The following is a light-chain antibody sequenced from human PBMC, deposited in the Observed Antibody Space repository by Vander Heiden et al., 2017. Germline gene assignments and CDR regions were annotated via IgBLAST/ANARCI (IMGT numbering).Light chain of an antibody. Sequence: HSSLTQPAPVSASPGQWIPISCTGTSRDVGSYNLVSWYQQHPGKAPKLMIFEVLKRPSGVSARFSGSKSGNTASLTISGLQAEDEADYYCCSYAGTSTPYVFGTGTKVTVL. CDR2: EVL. CDR1: SRDVGSYNL. CDR3: CSYAGTSTPYV. V-gene: IGLV2-23*02. J-gene: IGLJ1*01.